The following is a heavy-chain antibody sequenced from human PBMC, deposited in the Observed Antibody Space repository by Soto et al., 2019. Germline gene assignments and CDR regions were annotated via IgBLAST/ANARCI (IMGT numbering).Heavy chain of an antibody. V-gene: IGHV1-18*01. CDR2: ISAYNGNT. Sequence: ASVKVSCKASGYTFTSYGISWVRQAPGQGLEWMGWISAYNGNTNYAQKLQGRVTMTTDTSTSTAYMELRSLRSDDTAVYYCARIRTTVTPFDYYYYMDVWGKGTTVTVSS. CDR1: GYTFTSYG. D-gene: IGHD4-17*01. CDR3: ARIRTTVTPFDYYYYMDV. J-gene: IGHJ6*03.